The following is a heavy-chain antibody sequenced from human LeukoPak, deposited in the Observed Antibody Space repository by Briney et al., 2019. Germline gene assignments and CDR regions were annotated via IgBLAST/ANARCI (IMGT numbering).Heavy chain of an antibody. CDR2: INPNTGLT. D-gene: IGHD1-14*01. CDR3: ATTLRNNPP. CDR1: GYSFTAYD. V-gene: IGHV1-8*01. Sequence: ASVRVSCTASGYSFTAYDINWVRQAPGQGLEWIGYINPNTGLTESAQKFQGRVSLTRDTSITTAYMELSSLTSEDTAVYYCATTLRNNPPWGQGTLVTVFS. J-gene: IGHJ5*02.